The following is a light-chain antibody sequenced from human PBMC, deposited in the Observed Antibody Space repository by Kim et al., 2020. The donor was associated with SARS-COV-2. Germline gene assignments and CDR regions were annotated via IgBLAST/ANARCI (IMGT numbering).Light chain of an antibody. CDR3: QQSFSTPLN. CDR1: QSIGIH. J-gene: IGKJ2*01. V-gene: IGKV1-39*01. Sequence: DIQMTQSPSSLSAYVGDRVTITCRASQSIGIHLNWYQQKSGKAPKLLISAASRLQSGVPSRFSGSGSGTDFTLTISSLQPEDIATYSCQQSFSTPLNFCQGTKLEI. CDR2: AAS.